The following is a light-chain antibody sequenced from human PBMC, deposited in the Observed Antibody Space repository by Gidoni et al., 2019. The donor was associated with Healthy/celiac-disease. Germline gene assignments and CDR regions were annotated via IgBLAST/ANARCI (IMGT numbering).Light chain of an antibody. CDR3: QQYNSYPNT. CDR1: QGSSSS. V-gene: IGKV1-13*02. CDR2: DAS. J-gene: IGKJ2*01. Sequence: ASQFTQSPSSLSASVGDRVTITCRASQGSSSSLAWYQQKPGKAPKLLFYDASSLESGVPSRFSGSASATDITLTISRLQPEDFATYYCQQYNSYPNTFGQGTKLEIK.